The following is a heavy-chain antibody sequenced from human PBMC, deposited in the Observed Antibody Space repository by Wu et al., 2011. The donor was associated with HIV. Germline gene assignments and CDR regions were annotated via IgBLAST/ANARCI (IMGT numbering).Heavy chain of an antibody. V-gene: IGHV1-46*01. CDR1: GYTFTSYY. CDR3: ARATPQWLYYFDY. D-gene: IGHD5-12*01. J-gene: IGHJ4*02. CDR2: INPYADSA. Sequence: EVKKPGASVKVSCKASGYTFTSYYMHWVRQAPGHGLEWVGLINPYADSAKYAQKFQGRVTMTRDTSTRTVYMELNSLRSDDTAVYYCARATPQWLYYFDYWGQGTLVTVSS.